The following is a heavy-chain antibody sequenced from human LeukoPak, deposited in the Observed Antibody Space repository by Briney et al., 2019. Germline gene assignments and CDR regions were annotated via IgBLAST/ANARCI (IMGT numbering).Heavy chain of an antibody. V-gene: IGHV4-4*07. D-gene: IGHD4-17*01. Sequence: SETLSLTCTITGGSINNYFWSWLRQPAGKGLEWIGRIYSSGSTNYNSSFKSRVSMSVDTSKNQFSLRLSSVTAADTAVYYCARDVYDYGDYTIDYWGQGTLVTVSS. CDR1: GGSINNYF. CDR3: ARDVYDYGDYTIDY. J-gene: IGHJ4*02. CDR2: IYSSGST.